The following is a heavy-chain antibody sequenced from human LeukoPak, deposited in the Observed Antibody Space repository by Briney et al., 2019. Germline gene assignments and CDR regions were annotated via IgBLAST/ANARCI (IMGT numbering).Heavy chain of an antibody. J-gene: IGHJ4*02. D-gene: IGHD5-12*01. CDR3: ARAADIVANDY. CDR1: GFTFSSYA. Sequence: GGSLRLSCAASGFTFSSYAMSWVRQAPGKGLEWVSSISSSSSYIYYADSVKGRFTISRDNAKNSPYLQMNSLRAEDTAVYYCARAADIVANDYWGQGTLVTVSS. V-gene: IGHV3-21*01. CDR2: ISSSSSYI.